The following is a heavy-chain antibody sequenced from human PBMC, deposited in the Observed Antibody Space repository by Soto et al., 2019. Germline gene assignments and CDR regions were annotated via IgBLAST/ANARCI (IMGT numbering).Heavy chain of an antibody. D-gene: IGHD3-10*01. CDR1: GGTFSSYA. CDR3: AREETRIGRGVDYYHRMDV. CDR2: IIPIFGTA. V-gene: IGHV1-69*13. J-gene: IGHJ6*02. Sequence: ASVKVSCKASGGTFSSYAISWVRQAPGQGLEWMGGIIPIFGTANYAQKFQGRVTITADESTSTAYMELSSLRSEDTDVYYCAREETRIGRGVDYYHRMDVWGQGTTVTVSS.